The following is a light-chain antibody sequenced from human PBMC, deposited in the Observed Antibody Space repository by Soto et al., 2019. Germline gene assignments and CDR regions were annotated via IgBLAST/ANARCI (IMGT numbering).Light chain of an antibody. V-gene: IGLV2-14*01. Sequence: QSALTQPASVSGSPGQSITISCTGTSSDFGTYKHVSWYQHHPGKAPKLLIYEVSNRPSGVSNRFSGSKSGYTASLTISGLQAQDEADYYCISQTTSGTRVFGTGTKVTVL. CDR3: ISQTTSGTRV. CDR1: SSDFGTYKH. J-gene: IGLJ1*01. CDR2: EVS.